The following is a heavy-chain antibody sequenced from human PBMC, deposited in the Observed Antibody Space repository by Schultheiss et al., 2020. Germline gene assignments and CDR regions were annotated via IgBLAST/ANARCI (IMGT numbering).Heavy chain of an antibody. D-gene: IGHD6-13*01. J-gene: IGHJ6*02. V-gene: IGHV4-31*03. CDR3: ARVYSSSWSYGMDV. Sequence: SQTLSLTCTVSGGSISSYYWSWIRQHPGKGLEWIGYIYYSGSTYYNPSLKSRVTISVDTSKNQFSLKLSSVTAADTAVYYCARVYSSSWSYGMDVWGQGTTVTVSS. CDR2: IYYSGST. CDR1: GGSISSYY.